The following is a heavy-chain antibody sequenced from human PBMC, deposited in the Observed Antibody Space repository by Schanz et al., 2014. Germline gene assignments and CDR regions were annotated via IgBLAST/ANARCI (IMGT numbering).Heavy chain of an antibody. CDR3: AKDRWRATVMVDAFDI. D-gene: IGHD4-4*01. CDR2: IGGSGGST. J-gene: IGHJ3*02. CDR1: GFTFNNYG. V-gene: IGHV3-23*04. Sequence: VQLVESGGGVVRPGRSLRLSCAASGFTFNNYGMHWVRQAPGKGLEWVSGIGGSGGSTDYADSVKGRFTISRDNSKNTVHLQMNSLRAEDTAVYFCAKDRWRATVMVDAFDIWGQGTKVTVSS.